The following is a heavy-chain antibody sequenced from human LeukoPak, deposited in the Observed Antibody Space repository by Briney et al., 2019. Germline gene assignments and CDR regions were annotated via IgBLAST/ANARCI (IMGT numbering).Heavy chain of an antibody. J-gene: IGHJ4*02. CDR1: GYTFTSYY. D-gene: IGHD3-3*01. V-gene: IGHV1-46*01. CDR2: INPSGGST. Sequence: ASVKVSCKASGYTFTSYYMHWVRQAPGQGLEWMGIINPSGGSTSYAQKFQGRVTMTRDTSTSTVYMELSSLRSEDTAVYYRARSTLEWFLDYWGQGTLVTVSS. CDR3: ARSTLEWFLDY.